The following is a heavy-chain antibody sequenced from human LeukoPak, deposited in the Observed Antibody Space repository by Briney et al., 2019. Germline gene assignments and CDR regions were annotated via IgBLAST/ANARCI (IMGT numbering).Heavy chain of an antibody. D-gene: IGHD4-17*01. CDR1: GFTFSSYA. V-gene: IGHV3-30*02. CDR3: AIARSYDYAKYFDY. Sequence: GESLRLSCAASGFTFSSYAMSWVRQAPGKGLEWVAFIRYDGSNKYYADSVKGRFTISRDYSKNTLYLQMNSLRAEDTAVYYCAIARSYDYAKYFDYWGQGTLVTVSS. J-gene: IGHJ4*02. CDR2: IRYDGSNK.